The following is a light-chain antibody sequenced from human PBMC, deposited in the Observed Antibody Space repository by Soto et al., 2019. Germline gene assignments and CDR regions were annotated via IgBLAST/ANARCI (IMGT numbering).Light chain of an antibody. CDR2: EVS. CDR1: SSDVGGYNY. V-gene: IGLV2-14*01. CDR3: SSYRTGGPFV. J-gene: IGLJ1*01. Sequence: QSALTQPASVSGSPGQSIAISCTGTSSDVGGYNYVSWYQQLPGKAPKLLISEVSNRPSGVSHRFSGSKSGNTASLTISGLQAEDEADYYCSSYRTGGPFVFGTGTKLTAL.